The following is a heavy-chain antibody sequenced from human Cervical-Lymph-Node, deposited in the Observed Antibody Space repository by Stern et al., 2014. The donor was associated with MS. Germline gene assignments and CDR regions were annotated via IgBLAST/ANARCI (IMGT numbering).Heavy chain of an antibody. Sequence: VQLVQSGAEVSKPGVSVKLSCKGSGYTFTDYYLHWVRQAPGQGLEWMGWISPNSGVTKYAQEFQGRVTMTRDTSISTAYMELSGLTSDDTAVYYCARNQYNVDWYTGDNYFDPWGQGTLVTVSS. CDR3: ARNQYNVDWYTGDNYFDP. CDR2: ISPNSGVT. CDR1: GYTFTDYY. J-gene: IGHJ5*02. V-gene: IGHV1-2*02. D-gene: IGHD3-9*01.